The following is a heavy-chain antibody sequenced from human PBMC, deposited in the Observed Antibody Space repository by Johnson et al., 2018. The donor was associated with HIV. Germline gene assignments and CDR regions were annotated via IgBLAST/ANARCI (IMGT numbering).Heavy chain of an antibody. V-gene: IGHV3-7*04. CDR1: GFTFSSYW. CDR3: ARGWRAVAGSDAFDV. D-gene: IGHD6-19*01. CDR2: IKEDGSEK. Sequence: VQLVESGGNLVQRGGSLRLSCAASGFTFSSYWMSWVRQTPGKGLEWVANIKEDGSEKNSVASVKGRFTISRDNAKTSLFLQMNSLRVEDTAVYYCARGWRAVAGSDAFDVWGQGTLVTVSS. J-gene: IGHJ3*01.